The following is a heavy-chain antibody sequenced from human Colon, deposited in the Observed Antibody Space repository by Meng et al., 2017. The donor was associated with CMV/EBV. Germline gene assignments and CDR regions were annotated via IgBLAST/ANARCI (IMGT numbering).Heavy chain of an antibody. V-gene: IGHV4-34*01. Sequence: SETLSLTCAVYGGSFSGYYWSWIRQPPGKGLEWIGEINHSGSTNYNPSLKSRVTIVVDTSKNQFSLKLSSVTAADTAVYYCARGVGGSRKMKHWGQGTLVTVSS. CDR3: ARGVGGSRKMKH. CDR1: GGSFSGYY. D-gene: IGHD1-26*01. CDR2: INHSGST. J-gene: IGHJ1*01.